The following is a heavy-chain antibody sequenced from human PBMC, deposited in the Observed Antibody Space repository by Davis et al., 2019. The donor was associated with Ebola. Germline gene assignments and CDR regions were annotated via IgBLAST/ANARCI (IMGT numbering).Heavy chain of an antibody. CDR1: GFTFSNYA. CDR3: ARDRSSGWYGLDY. D-gene: IGHD6-19*01. CDR2: ISGSGATT. V-gene: IGHV3-23*01. Sequence: GESLKISCAASGFTFSNYAMSWVRQAPGKGLEWVSGISGSGATTYYADSVKGRFTISRDNSKNTLYLQMNSLRAEDTAVYYCARDRSSGWYGLDYWGQGTLVTVSS. J-gene: IGHJ4*02.